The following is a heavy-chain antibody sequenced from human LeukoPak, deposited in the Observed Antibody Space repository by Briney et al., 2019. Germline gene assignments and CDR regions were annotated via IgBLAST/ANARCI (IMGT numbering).Heavy chain of an antibody. D-gene: IGHD6-6*01. CDR2: MNPNSGNT. Sequence: ASVKVSCKASGYTFTSYDINWLRQATGQGLEWMGWMNPNSGNTGYAQKFQGRVTMTRNTSISTAYMELSSLRSEDTAVYYCARVGIAALWFDPWGQGTLVTVSS. CDR1: GYTFTSYD. CDR3: ARVGIAALWFDP. V-gene: IGHV1-8*01. J-gene: IGHJ5*02.